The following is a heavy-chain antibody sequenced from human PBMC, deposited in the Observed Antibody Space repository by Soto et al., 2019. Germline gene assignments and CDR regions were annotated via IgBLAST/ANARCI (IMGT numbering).Heavy chain of an antibody. Sequence: QVQLQESGPGLVRPSQTLSLTCTVSGGSISSGGYYWSWIRQHPGKGLEWIGYIYYSGSTYYNPSLKSRVTISVDTSKNQFSLKLSSVTAADTAVYYCARGGGHGDYRGGCWFDPWGQGTLVPVSS. J-gene: IGHJ5*02. CDR1: GGSISSGGYY. V-gene: IGHV4-31*03. CDR2: IYYSGST. D-gene: IGHD4-17*01. CDR3: ARGGGHGDYRGGCWFDP.